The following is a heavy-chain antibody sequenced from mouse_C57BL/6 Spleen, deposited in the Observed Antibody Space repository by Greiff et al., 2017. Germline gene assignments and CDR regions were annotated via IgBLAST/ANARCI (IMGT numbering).Heavy chain of an antibody. J-gene: IGHJ1*03. CDR1: GYTFTSYG. CDR3: ARSPGSGYDWYFDV. CDR2: IYPRSGNT. Sequence: VQLQESGAELARPGASVKLSCKASGYTFTSYGISWVKQRPGQGLEWIGEIYPRSGNTYYNEKFKGKATLTADKSSSTAYMELRSLTSEDSAVYFCARSPGSGYDWYFDVWGTGTTVTVSS. D-gene: IGHD1-1*01. V-gene: IGHV1-81*01.